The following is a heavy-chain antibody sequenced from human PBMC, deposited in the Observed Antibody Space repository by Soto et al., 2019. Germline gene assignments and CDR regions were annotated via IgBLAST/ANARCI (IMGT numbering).Heavy chain of an antibody. J-gene: IGHJ6*02. V-gene: IGHV1-18*01. CDR2: ISAYSGNT. CDR1: GYTFTSYG. CDR3: ASSISGSPSPLVYGMDV. Sequence: VASVKVSCKASGYTFTSYGISWVRQAPGQGLEWMGWISAYSGNTNYAQKLQGRVTMTTDTSTSTAYMELGSLRSDDTAVYYCASSISGSPSPLVYGMDVWGQGTTVTVSS. D-gene: IGHD3-10*01.